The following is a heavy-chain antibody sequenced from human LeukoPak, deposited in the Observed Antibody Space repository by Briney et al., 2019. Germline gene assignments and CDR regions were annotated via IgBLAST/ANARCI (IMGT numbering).Heavy chain of an antibody. CDR3: ARRRSGDYYLDY. J-gene: IGHJ4*02. V-gene: IGHV4-59*05. CDR1: GGSISNYY. Sequence: SETLSLTCTVSGGSISNYYWSWIRQPPGKGLEWVGSIFYSGSTYYNPSLKSRVTISVDTSENQFSLNLRSVTAADTAVYYCARRRSGDYYLDYWGQGTLVTVSS. CDR2: IFYSGST. D-gene: IGHD2-21*02.